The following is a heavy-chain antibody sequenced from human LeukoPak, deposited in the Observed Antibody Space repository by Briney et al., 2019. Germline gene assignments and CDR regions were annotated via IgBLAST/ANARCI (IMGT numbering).Heavy chain of an antibody. Sequence: GESLQISCKGSGYIFTTYWIAWVRQMPGKGLEWMGIIYPGDSVTRYSPSFQGQVTISADKSISTAYLQWSSLKASDTAMYYCARLVTSYFDYWGQGTLVTVSS. D-gene: IGHD4-11*01. CDR2: IYPGDSVT. J-gene: IGHJ4*02. CDR3: ARLVTSYFDY. CDR1: GYIFTTYW. V-gene: IGHV5-51*01.